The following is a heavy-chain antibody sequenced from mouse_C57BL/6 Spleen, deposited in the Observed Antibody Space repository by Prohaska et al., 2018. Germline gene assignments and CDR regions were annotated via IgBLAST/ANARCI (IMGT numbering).Heavy chain of an antibody. CDR3: ASLGTYYSKGDHAMDY. Sequence: HGKSLEWIGYINPNNGGTSYNQKFKGKATLTVNKSSSTAYMELRSLTSEDSAVYYCASLGTYYSKGDHAMDYWGQGTSVTVSS. CDR2: INPNNGGT. D-gene: IGHD2-5*01. J-gene: IGHJ4*01. V-gene: IGHV1-22*01.